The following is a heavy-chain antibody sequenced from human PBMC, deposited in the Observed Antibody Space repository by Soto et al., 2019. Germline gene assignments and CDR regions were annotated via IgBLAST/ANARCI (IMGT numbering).Heavy chain of an antibody. CDR1: GESFSGYY. CDR2: VDHRGST. D-gene: IGHD1-7*01. CDR3: ARYEYGNSLYGVDV. V-gene: IGHV4-34*01. J-gene: IGHJ6*02. Sequence: SETLSLTCVVSGESFSGYYWSWIRQTPGMGLEWIGEVDHRGSTTYNPSLKNRASISIDSSKNLFSLELTSVTAADTALDFCARYEYGNSLYGVDVWGQGTRVTVSS.